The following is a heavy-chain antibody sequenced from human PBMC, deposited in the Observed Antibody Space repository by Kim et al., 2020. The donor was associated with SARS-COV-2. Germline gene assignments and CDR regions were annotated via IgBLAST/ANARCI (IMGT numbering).Heavy chain of an antibody. Sequence: EYAASVKGRFSISRDESKSRAYLQMSSLKAEDTDVYYWTRVVAGPPRVDYWGQGTLVTVSS. J-gene: IGHJ4*02. D-gene: IGHD6-19*01. CDR3: TRVVAGPPRVDY. V-gene: IGHV3-49*02.